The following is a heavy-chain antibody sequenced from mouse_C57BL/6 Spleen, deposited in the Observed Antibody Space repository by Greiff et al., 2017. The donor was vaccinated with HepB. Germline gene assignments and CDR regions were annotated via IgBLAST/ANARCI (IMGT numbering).Heavy chain of an antibody. J-gene: IGHJ3*01. CDR2: ISDGGSYT. Sequence: EVKLMESGGGLVKPGGSLKLSCAASGFTFSSYAMSWVRQTPEKRLEWVATISDGGSYTYYPDNVKGRFTISRDNAKNNLYLQMSHLKSEDPAMYYCAIEESGPASSDYGIAYWGQGTLVTVSA. CDR1: GFTFSSYA. CDR3: AIEESGPASSDYGIAY. D-gene: IGHD3-2*02. V-gene: IGHV5-4*01.